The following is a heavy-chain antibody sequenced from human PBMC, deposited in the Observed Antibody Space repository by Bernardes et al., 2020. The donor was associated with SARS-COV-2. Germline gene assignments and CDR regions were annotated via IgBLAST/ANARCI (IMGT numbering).Heavy chain of an antibody. J-gene: IGHJ4*02. D-gene: IGHD3-10*01. CDR2: FDPEDGET. CDR3: ATDSSPPFRSGSYYKKGFNGQFDY. CDR1: GYTLTELS. Sequence: ASVKVSCKVSGYTLTELSMHWVRQAPGKGLEWMGGFDPEDGETIYAQKFQGRVTMTEDTSTDTAYMELSSLRSEDTAVYYCATDSSPPFRSGSYYKKGFNGQFDYWGQGTLVTVSS. V-gene: IGHV1-24*01.